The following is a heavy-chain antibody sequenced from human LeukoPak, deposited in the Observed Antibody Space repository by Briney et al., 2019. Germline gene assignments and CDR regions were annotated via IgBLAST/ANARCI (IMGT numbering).Heavy chain of an antibody. Sequence: PSETLSLTCTVSGGSISSYYWSWIRQSPERGLEWVGYIDHSGVTYFNPSLDSRVLLSMDTSRNHFSLKLRSVTVADTAVYYCARALVRGAARPFDYWGQGTLVTVSS. CDR3: ARALVRGAARPFDY. V-gene: IGHV4-30-4*01. J-gene: IGHJ4*02. CDR1: GGSISSYY. D-gene: IGHD3-10*01. CDR2: IDHSGVT.